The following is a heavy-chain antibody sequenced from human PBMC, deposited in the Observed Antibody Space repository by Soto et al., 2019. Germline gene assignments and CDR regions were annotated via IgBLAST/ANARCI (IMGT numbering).Heavy chain of an antibody. CDR3: SRDLGAKVYF. J-gene: IGHJ4*02. V-gene: IGHV1-18*01. D-gene: IGHD3-16*01. CDR2: VSGYNAYT. Sequence: QVQLVQSGAEVKKPGASVKVSCKTSGFTFTSHGISWVRQAPGQGLEWIGWVSGYNAYTNYAQKFQGRVTMTTDTSTTTVYMELRSLTSDDTAVYYCSRDLGAKVYFWGQGTLVTVSS. CDR1: GFTFTSHG.